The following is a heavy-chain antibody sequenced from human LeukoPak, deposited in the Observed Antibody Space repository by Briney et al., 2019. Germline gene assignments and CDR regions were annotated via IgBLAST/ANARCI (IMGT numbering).Heavy chain of an antibody. J-gene: IGHJ4*02. CDR1: GYTFTGYY. CDR2: INPNSGGT. V-gene: IGHV1-2*04. CDR3: ARGLLSGATVDY. Sequence: ASVKVSCEASGYTFTGYYMHWVRQAPGQGLEWMGWINPNSGGTNYAQKFQGWVTMTRDTSISTAYMELSRLRSDDTAVYYCARGLLSGATVDYWGQGTLVTVSS. D-gene: IGHD5-18*01.